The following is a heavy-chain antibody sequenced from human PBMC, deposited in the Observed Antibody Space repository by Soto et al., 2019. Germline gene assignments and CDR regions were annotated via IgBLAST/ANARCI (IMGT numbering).Heavy chain of an antibody. J-gene: IGHJ4*02. Sequence: SETLSLTCTVSGGSISSGGYYWSWIRQHPGKGLEWIGYIYYSGSTYYNPSLKSRVTISVDTSKNQFSLKLSSVTAADTAVYYCAREHRGYCSGGSCSDWGQGTQVTVSS. V-gene: IGHV4-31*03. CDR1: GGSISSGGYY. CDR2: IYYSGST. D-gene: IGHD2-15*01. CDR3: AREHRGYCSGGSCSD.